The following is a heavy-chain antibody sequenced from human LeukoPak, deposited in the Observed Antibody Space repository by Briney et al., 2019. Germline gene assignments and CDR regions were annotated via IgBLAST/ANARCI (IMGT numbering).Heavy chain of an antibody. J-gene: IGHJ4*02. V-gene: IGHV4-59*12. CDR1: GGSISGYY. CDR3: ARGRDRSKAGDH. Sequence: SETLSLTCTVSGGSISGYYWSWIRQPPGKGLEWIAYIYYNGATNYNPSLKSRVTISVDTSKNQFSLKLTSVTAADTAFYYCARGRDRSKAGDHWGQGSLVTVSS. D-gene: IGHD5-24*01. CDR2: IYYNGAT.